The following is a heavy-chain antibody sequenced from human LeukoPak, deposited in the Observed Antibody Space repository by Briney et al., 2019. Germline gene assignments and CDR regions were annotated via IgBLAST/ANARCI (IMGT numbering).Heavy chain of an antibody. CDR3: AKIGSLSYYYGMDV. CDR1: GFTFSSYA. J-gene: IGHJ6*02. D-gene: IGHD2-15*01. CDR2: ISGSGGST. Sequence: PGGSLRLSCAASGFTFSSYAMSWVRQAPGKGLEWVSAISGSGGSTYYADSVKGRFTISRDNSKNTLYLQMNSLRAEDTAVYYCAKIGSLSYYYGMDVWGQGTTVTVSS. V-gene: IGHV3-23*01.